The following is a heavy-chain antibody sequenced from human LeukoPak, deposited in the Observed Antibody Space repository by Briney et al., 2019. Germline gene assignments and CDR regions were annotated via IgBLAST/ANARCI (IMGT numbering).Heavy chain of an antibody. CDR3: ARVGYGDYGVYYYMDV. CDR2: IYSGGST. J-gene: IGHJ6*03. CDR1: GFTVSSNY. D-gene: IGHD4-17*01. V-gene: IGHV3-53*01. Sequence: PGGSLRLSCAASGFTVSSNYMSWVRQAPGKGLEWVSVIYSGGSTYYADSVKGRFTISRDNSKNTLYLQMNSLRAEDTAVYYCARVGYGDYGVYYYMDVWGKGTTVTVSS.